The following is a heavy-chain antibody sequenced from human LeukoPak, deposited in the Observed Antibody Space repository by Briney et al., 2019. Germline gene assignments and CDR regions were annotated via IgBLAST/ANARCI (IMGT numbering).Heavy chain of an antibody. CDR1: GFTFSSYA. Sequence: GGSLRLSCAASGFTFSSYALSWVRQAPGKGLEWVSAISGSGASSYYADSVKGRFTISRDNSKNTLFLQMSSLRAEDTAVYYCAKAGRYWDFDYWGQGTLVTVSS. CDR2: ISGSGASS. V-gene: IGHV3-23*01. J-gene: IGHJ4*02. D-gene: IGHD1-26*01. CDR3: AKAGRYWDFDY.